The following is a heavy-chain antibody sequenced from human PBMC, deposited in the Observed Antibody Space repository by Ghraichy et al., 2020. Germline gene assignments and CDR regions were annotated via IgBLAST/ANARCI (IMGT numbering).Heavy chain of an antibody. CDR1: GLTFSSYA. D-gene: IGHD4-11*01. CDR3: AKDPRSYTVDY. V-gene: IGHV3-23*01. Sequence: GGSLRLSCAASGLTFSSYAMSWVRQAPGKGLEWVSAISRSGGTQYYADSVKGRFTISRDNSKNTLYMQMNSLRAEDTAVYYCAKDPRSYTVDYWGQGTLVTVS. CDR2: ISRSGGTQ. J-gene: IGHJ4*02.